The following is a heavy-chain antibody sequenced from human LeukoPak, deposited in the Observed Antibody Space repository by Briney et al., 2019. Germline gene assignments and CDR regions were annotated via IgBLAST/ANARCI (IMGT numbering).Heavy chain of an antibody. V-gene: IGHV3-30*04. CDR2: ISYNGINK. Sequence: PGGSLRLSCAASGFTFSNYAMHWVRQAPGKGLAWVAIISYNGINKYYADSVKGRFTISQDNSKNTLYLQMNSLRAEDTAVYSCARGNYGGNPPDYWGQGTLVTVSS. CDR3: ARGNYGGNPPDY. D-gene: IGHD4-23*01. CDR1: GFTFSNYA. J-gene: IGHJ4*02.